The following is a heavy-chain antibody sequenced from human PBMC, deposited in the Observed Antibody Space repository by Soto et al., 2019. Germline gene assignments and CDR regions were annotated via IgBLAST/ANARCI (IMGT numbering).Heavy chain of an antibody. CDR2: IIPILGTA. Sequence: QVQLVQSGAEVKKPGSSVKVSCKASGGTFSSYAISWVRQAPGQGLEWMGGIIPILGTANYAQKFQGRVTITADKSTSTAYMELSSLRSEDTAVYYCARAPVDTAMVTFRWFDPWGQGTLVTVSS. CDR1: GGTFSSYA. J-gene: IGHJ5*02. CDR3: ARAPVDTAMVTFRWFDP. V-gene: IGHV1-69*06. D-gene: IGHD5-18*01.